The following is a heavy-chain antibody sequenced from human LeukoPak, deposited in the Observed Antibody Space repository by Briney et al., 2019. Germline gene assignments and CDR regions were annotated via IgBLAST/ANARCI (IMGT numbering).Heavy chain of an antibody. D-gene: IGHD4-11*01. V-gene: IGHV4-61*02. CDR2: IYTSGST. CDR3: ARDSATTDYYYYYMDV. CDR1: GGSISSGSYY. J-gene: IGHJ6*03. Sequence: PSQTLSLTCTVSGGSISSGSYYWSWIRQPAGKGLEWIGRIYTSGSTNYNPSLKSRVTISVDTSKNQFSLKLSSVTAADTAVHYCARDSATTDYYYYYMDVWGKGTTVTISS.